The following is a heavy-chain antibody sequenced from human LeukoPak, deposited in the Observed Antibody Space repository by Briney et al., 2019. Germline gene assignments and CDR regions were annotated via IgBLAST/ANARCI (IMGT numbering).Heavy chain of an antibody. CDR1: GFTFSSYG. CDR2: IRYDGTEK. D-gene: IGHD6-6*01. CDR3: ARVVIAARPHWFDP. Sequence: PGGSLRLSCAASGFTFSSYGMHWVRQAPGKGLEWVAFIRYDGTEKYYADSVKGRFTISRDNSKNTLHLQMSSLRPEDTAVYYCARVVIAARPHWFDPWGQGTLATVSS. J-gene: IGHJ5*02. V-gene: IGHV3-30*02.